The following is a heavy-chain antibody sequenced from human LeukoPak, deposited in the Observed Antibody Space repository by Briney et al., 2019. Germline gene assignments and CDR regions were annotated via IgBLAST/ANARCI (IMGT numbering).Heavy chain of an antibody. CDR2: IDFDGSNT. CDR3: ARDGRDSGSYYWVWFDP. CDR1: GFTLDGYW. Sequence: AGGSLRLSCAASGFTLDGYWMTWIRQAPGKGLEWVASIDFDGSNTYYVDSVRGRFTISRDNAKNSLYLQMNSLRSEDTAVYYCARDGRDSGSYYWVWFDPWGQGTLVTVSS. V-gene: IGHV3-7*03. J-gene: IGHJ5*02. D-gene: IGHD1-26*01.